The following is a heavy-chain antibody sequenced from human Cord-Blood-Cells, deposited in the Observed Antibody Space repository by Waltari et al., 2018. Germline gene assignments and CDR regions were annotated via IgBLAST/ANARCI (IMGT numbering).Heavy chain of an antibody. V-gene: IGHV3-23*01. CDR3: AKRTHRTRYYDFWSGYSPFDY. J-gene: IGHJ4*02. CDR2: ISGSGGST. Sequence: EVQLLESGGGLVQPGGSLRLSCAASGFTFSSYAMSWVRQAPGQGLEWVSAISGSGGSTYYADSVKGRFTISRDNSKNTLYLQMNSLRAEDTAVYYCAKRTHRTRYYDFWSGYSPFDYWGQGTLVTVSS. CDR1: GFTFSSYA. D-gene: IGHD3-3*01.